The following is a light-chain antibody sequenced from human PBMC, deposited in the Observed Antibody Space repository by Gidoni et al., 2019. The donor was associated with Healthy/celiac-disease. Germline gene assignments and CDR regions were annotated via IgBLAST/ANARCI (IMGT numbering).Light chain of an antibody. J-gene: IGLJ3*02. CDR2: TDS. Sequence: SYELTQPPSVSVSPGQTARITCSGDALPKQYAYWYQQKPGQAPVLVIYTDSERPSGIPERFSGSSSGTTVTLTISGVQAEDEADYYCQSADSSGTYPYWVFGGGTKLTVL. CDR3: QSADSSGTYPYWV. CDR1: ALPKQY. V-gene: IGLV3-25*03.